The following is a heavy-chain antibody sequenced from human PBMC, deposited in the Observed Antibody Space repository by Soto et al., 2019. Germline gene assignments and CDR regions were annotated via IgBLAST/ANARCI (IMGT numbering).Heavy chain of an antibody. CDR3: VRNSPIGSTFSGYDGIDY. CDR1: GGTFRSDT. J-gene: IGHJ4*01. D-gene: IGHD5-12*01. Sequence: VASVKVSCKTPGGTFRSDTITWVRQAPGQGLEWMGRIIPLLETTDYAQKFQGRVTITADKSTGTAYMEVSSLRSEDTAIYYCVRNSPIGSTFSGYDGIDYWG. V-gene: IGHV1-69*08. CDR2: IIPLLETT.